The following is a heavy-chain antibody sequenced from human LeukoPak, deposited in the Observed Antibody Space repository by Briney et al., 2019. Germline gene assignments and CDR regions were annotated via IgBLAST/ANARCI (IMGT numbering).Heavy chain of an antibody. CDR1: GFIFSSYG. D-gene: IGHD2-15*01. Sequence: GGSLRLSCAASGFIFSSYGMHWVRQAPGKGLEWVSSISSSSYIYYADSVKGRFTISRDNAKNSLYLQMNSLRAEDTAVYYCARGSVDFDYWGQGTLVTVSS. CDR2: ISSSSYI. V-gene: IGHV3-21*01. J-gene: IGHJ4*02. CDR3: ARGSVDFDY.